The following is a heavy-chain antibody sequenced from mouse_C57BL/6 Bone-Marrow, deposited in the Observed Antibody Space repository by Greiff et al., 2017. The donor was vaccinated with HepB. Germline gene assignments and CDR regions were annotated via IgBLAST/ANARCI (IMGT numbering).Heavy chain of an antibody. CDR2: ISNGGGST. Sequence: EVKVEESGGGLVQPGGSLKLSCAASGFTFSDYYMYWVRQTPEKRLEWVAYISNGGGSTYYPDTVKGRFTISRDNAKNTLYLQMSRLKSEDTAMYYCARIPPIYYYGSRIPDWYFDVWGTGTTVTVSS. CDR1: GFTFSDYY. V-gene: IGHV5-12*01. CDR3: ARIPPIYYYGSRIPDWYFDV. D-gene: IGHD1-1*01. J-gene: IGHJ1*03.